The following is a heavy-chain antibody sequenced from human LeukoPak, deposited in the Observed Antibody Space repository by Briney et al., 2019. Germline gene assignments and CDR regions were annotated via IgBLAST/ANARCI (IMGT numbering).Heavy chain of an antibody. CDR1: GFTFSSYA. CDR2: ISGSGGST. D-gene: IGHD6-6*01. V-gene: IGHV3-23*01. CDR3: ARISSSSTLYWFDS. J-gene: IGHJ5*01. Sequence: GGSLRLSCAASGFTFSSYAMSWVRQAPGKGLEWVSAISGSGGSTYYADSVKGRFTISRDNSKNTLYLQMNSLRAEDTAVYYCARISSSSTLYWFDSWGQGTLVTVSS.